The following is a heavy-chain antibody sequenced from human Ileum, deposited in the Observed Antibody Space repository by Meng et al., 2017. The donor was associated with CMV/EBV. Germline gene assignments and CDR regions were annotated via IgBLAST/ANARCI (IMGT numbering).Heavy chain of an antibody. Sequence: LSLTCVGSGFTFNNYAMSWVRQAPGKRLEWVSGISDSGSTISYPDSVKGRFTISRDNSKNTLYLQMNSLRVEDTAVYYCAKDPQDIVVVPDYWGQGTLVTGSS. J-gene: IGHJ4*02. CDR3: AKDPQDIVVVPDY. CDR2: ISDSGSTI. V-gene: IGHV3-23*01. CDR1: GFTFNNYA. D-gene: IGHD2-2*01.